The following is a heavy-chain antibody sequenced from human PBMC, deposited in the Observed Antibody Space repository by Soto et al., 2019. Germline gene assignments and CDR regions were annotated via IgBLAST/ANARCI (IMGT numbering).Heavy chain of an antibody. Sequence: QVQLVESGGGLVKPGGSLRLSCVASGFAFSDHYMTWIRQAPGKGLEWISYISSSATTIFYAESVWGRFSISRDNAKNSLFLQMNSLRVDDTAVYYCARVGDLAYKDWGQGTRVTVSS. D-gene: IGHD3-16*01. CDR2: ISSSATTI. J-gene: IGHJ4*02. CDR3: ARVGDLAYKD. CDR1: GFAFSDHY. V-gene: IGHV3-11*01.